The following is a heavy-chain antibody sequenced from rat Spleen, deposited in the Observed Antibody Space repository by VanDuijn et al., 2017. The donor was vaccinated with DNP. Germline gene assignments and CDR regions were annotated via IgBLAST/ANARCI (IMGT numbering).Heavy chain of an antibody. D-gene: IGHD4-3*01. V-gene: IGHV5S10*01. CDR1: GFTFRDYN. Sequence: EVQLVESGGGLVQPGRSLKLSCAASGFTFRDYNMAWVRQAPKKGLEGVATIIYDGSRTYYRDSVKGRFTISRDNAKNTLYLQMNSLRSEDMATYYCARWNSGHFDYWGQGVMVSVSS. CDR2: IIYDGSRT. J-gene: IGHJ2*01. CDR3: ARWNSGHFDY.